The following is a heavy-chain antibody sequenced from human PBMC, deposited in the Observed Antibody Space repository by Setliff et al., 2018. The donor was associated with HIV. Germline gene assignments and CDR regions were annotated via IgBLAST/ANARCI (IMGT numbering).Heavy chain of an antibody. D-gene: IGHD6-13*01. Sequence: PSETLSLTCAVYGGSFSDCYWTWIRQSPGKGLEWIGEINHRGSTNYNPSLKSRVTVSVDTSKNQFSLKLGSVTAADTAVYYCARESPSSSWFYFDFWGQGTRGTVSS. CDR2: INHRGST. CDR3: ARESPSSSWFYFDF. V-gene: IGHV4-34*01. J-gene: IGHJ4*02. CDR1: GGSFSDCY.